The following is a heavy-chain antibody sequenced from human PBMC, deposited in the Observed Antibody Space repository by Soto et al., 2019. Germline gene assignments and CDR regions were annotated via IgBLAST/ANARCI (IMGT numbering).Heavy chain of an antibody. CDR1: GFTFSGYA. D-gene: IGHD2-15*01. V-gene: IGHV3-30*04. CDR2: ISYDGSDK. CDR3: ARAQNCGGSCFIVSGP. J-gene: IGHJ5*02. Sequence: HPGGSLRLSCAASGFTFSGYAMHWVRQAPGKGLEWVSFISYDGSDKGYADSVKGRFTISRDKSNNTLYLQMNSLRPDDTAVYFCARAQNCGGSCFIVSGPWGQGILVTVSS.